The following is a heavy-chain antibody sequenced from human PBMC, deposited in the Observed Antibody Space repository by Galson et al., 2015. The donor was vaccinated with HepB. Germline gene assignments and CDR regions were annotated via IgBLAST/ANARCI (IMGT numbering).Heavy chain of an antibody. V-gene: IGHV4-59*11. D-gene: IGHD6-19*01. CDR1: GGFISSHY. CDR3: ARGGSSAWNVAQPFDY. Sequence: SETLSLTCTVSGGFISSHYWSWIRQPPGKGLEWIGYISYTGSTNYNPSLKIRVTISVDRSQNQFSVKVRSVTAADTAVYFCARGGSSAWNVAQPFDYWGQGILVTVSS. CDR2: ISYTGST. J-gene: IGHJ4*02.